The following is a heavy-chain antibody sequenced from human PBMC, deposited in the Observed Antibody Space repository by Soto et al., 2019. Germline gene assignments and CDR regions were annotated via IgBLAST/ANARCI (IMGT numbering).Heavy chain of an antibody. CDR2: IYYSGST. Sequence: QVELQESGPGLVKPSETLSLACTVSGGSFTYYYWSWIRQPPGKGLEWLGYIYYSGSTIYNHSLNRRFTMSLDTSKIRFSLWLNSVTPADTAVYYCARGSMVSTHGFDSWGQGTLVTVCS. CDR3: ARGSMVSTHGFDS. J-gene: IGHJ5*01. V-gene: IGHV4-59*01. CDR1: GGSFTYYY. D-gene: IGHD3-10*01.